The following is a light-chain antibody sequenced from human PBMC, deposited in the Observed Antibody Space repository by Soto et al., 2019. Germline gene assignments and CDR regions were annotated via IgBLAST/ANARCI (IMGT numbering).Light chain of an antibody. CDR2: DAS. CDR1: QSVRNNY. J-gene: IGKJ1*01. V-gene: IGKV3-20*01. CDR3: QQYGSSLPTT. Sequence: EIVLTQSPGTLSLSPGERATLSCRASQSVRNNYLAWYQQKPGQAPRLLIYDASRRATDIPDRFSGSGSGTYFALTISRLEPEDFAVYYCQQYGSSLPTTFGQGTEVETK.